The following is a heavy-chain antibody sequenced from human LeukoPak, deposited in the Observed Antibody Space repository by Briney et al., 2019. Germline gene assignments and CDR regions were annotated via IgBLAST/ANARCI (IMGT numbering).Heavy chain of an antibody. Sequence: ASVKVSCKVSGYTLTELSTHWVRQAPGKGLEWMGGFDPEDGEIVYAQNFQGRVTMTEDTSTDTAYMEPSSLRSEDTAIYYCATANRFTRDSSGYYPDSWGQGTLVTVSS. D-gene: IGHD3-22*01. CDR1: GYTLTELS. CDR2: FDPEDGEI. J-gene: IGHJ4*02. CDR3: ATANRFTRDSSGYYPDS. V-gene: IGHV1-24*01.